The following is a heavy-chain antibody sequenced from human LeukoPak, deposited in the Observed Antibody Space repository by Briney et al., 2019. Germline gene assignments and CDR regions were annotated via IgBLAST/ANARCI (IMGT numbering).Heavy chain of an antibody. Sequence: ASVKVSCKASGYTFTSYYMHWVRQAPGQGLEWMGIINPSGGSTSYAQKFQGRVTMTRDTSTSTVYMELSSLRSEDTAVYYCARAGTAAGTHNWFDPWGQGTLVTVSS. CDR1: GYTFTSYY. CDR3: ARAGTAAGTHNWFDP. V-gene: IGHV1-46*01. D-gene: IGHD6-13*01. J-gene: IGHJ5*02. CDR2: INPSGGST.